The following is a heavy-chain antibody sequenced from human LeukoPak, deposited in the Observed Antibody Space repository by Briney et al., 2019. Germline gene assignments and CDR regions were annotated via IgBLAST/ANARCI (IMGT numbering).Heavy chain of an antibody. CDR1: GFSFSNAW. CDR2: IKSKTDGGTT. J-gene: IGHJ4*02. D-gene: IGHD6-6*01. CDR3: ATDSSSSSYY. Sequence: GGSLRLSCAASGFSFSNAWMSWVRQAPGKGLEWVGRIKSKTDGGTTEYAAPVKGRLNTSRDDSKNTLYLQMNSLKTEDTAVYYCATDSSSSSYYWGQGTLVTVSS. V-gene: IGHV3-15*01.